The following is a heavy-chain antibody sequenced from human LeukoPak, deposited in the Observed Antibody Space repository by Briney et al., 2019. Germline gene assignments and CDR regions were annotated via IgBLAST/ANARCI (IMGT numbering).Heavy chain of an antibody. CDR2: ISSSSSYI. J-gene: IGHJ4*02. Sequence: PGGSLRLSCAASGFTFSSYSMNWVRQAPGKGLEWVSSISSSSSYIYYADSVKGRFTISRDNAKNSLYLQMNSLRAEDTAVYHCARDRINYYGSRSYLRDDYWGQGTLVTVSS. D-gene: IGHD3-10*01. V-gene: IGHV3-21*01. CDR3: ARDRINYYGSRSYLRDDY. CDR1: GFTFSSYS.